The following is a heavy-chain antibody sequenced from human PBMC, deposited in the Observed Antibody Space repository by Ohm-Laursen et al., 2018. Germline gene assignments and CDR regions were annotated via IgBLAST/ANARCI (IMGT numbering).Heavy chain of an antibody. D-gene: IGHD5-18*01. V-gene: IGHV3-11*01. CDR1: GFTFRDYY. Sequence: SLRLSCAASGFTFRDYYMSWIRQAPGKGLEWVSYISSSGSTIYYADSVKGRFTISRDNAKNSLYLQMNSLRAEDTAVYYCARDRVASEWIQLSGVMDVWGQGTTVTVSS. CDR2: ISSSGSTI. CDR3: ARDRVASEWIQLSGVMDV. J-gene: IGHJ6*02.